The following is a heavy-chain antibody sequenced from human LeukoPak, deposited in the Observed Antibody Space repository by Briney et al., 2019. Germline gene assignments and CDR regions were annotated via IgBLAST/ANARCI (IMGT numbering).Heavy chain of an antibody. CDR3: AREDPLVAARGLDY. CDR2: IYASGNT. V-gene: IGHV4-4*07. Sequence: SETLSLTCTVSGGSISSYFWSWTRQPAGKGLEWIGRIYASGNTNCNPSLKSRLTMSIDTSKNQFSLRLSSVTAADTAVYYCAREDPLVAARGLDYWGQGTLVTVSS. J-gene: IGHJ4*02. CDR1: GGSISSYF. D-gene: IGHD2-15*01.